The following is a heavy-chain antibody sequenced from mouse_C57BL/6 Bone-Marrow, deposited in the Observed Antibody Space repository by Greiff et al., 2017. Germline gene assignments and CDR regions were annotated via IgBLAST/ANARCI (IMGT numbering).Heavy chain of an antibody. CDR2: IYPGDGAT. V-gene: IGHV1-82*01. Sequence: VQLQQSGPELVKPGASVKISCKASGYAFTSSWMNWVKQRPGKGLGWIGRIYPGDGATYYNGKFKGKATLTVDKSSSTAYMQLRSLTYEDSAVYLWGREANYAWGQGTTLTVSS. CDR1: GYAFTSSW. J-gene: IGHJ2*01. CDR3: GREANYA. D-gene: IGHD2-1*01.